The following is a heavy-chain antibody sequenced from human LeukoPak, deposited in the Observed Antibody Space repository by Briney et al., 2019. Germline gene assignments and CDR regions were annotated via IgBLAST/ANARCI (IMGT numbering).Heavy chain of an antibody. J-gene: IGHJ4*02. CDR1: GGSISSYY. D-gene: IGHD4-23*01. CDR2: IYTSGST. CDR3: AREGSYGANAYYFDY. Sequence: SETLSLTCTVSGGSISSYYWSWIRQPAGKGLEWIGRIYTSGSTNYNPSLKSRVTMSVDTSKNQFSLKLSSVTAADTAVYYCAREGSYGANAYYFDYWGQGTLVTVSS. V-gene: IGHV4-4*07.